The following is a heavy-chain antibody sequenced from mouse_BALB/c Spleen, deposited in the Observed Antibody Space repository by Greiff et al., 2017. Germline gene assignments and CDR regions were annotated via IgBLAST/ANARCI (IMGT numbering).Heavy chain of an antibody. CDR3: ARLRPLRYRYFDV. CDR2: ISYSGST. V-gene: IGHV3-2*02. Sequence: EVKLQESGPGLVKPSQSLSLTCTVTGYSITSDYAWNWIRQFPGNKLEWMGYISYSGSTSYNPSLKSRISITRDTSKNQFFLQLNSVTTEDTATYYCARLRPLRYRYFDVWGAGTTVTVSS. D-gene: IGHD1-1*01. J-gene: IGHJ1*01. CDR1: GYSITSDYA.